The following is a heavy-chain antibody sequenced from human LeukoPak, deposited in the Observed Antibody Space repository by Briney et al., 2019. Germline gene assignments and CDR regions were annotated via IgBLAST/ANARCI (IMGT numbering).Heavy chain of an antibody. Sequence: GGSLRLSCAASGFTFSSYWMHWVRQAPGKGLVWVSRINSDGSSTSYADSVKGRFTISRDNAKNTLYLQMNSLRAEDTAVYYCAREPYYYDSSPGVDHRGQGTLVTVSS. J-gene: IGHJ4*02. CDR2: INSDGSST. CDR1: GFTFSSYW. V-gene: IGHV3-74*01. D-gene: IGHD3-22*01. CDR3: AREPYYYDSSPGVDH.